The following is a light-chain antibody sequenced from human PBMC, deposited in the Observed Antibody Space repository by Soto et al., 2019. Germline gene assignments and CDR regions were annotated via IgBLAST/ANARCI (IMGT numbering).Light chain of an antibody. CDR1: SSDVGGYNY. Sequence: QSVLTQPRSVSGSPGQSVTISCTGTSSDVGGYNYVSWYQQHPGKAPKLMIYDVNKRPSGVPDRFSGSKSGNTASLTSSGRQAEDEADYYGCSYAGSYTLVFGTGTKVTVL. J-gene: IGLJ1*01. V-gene: IGLV2-11*01. CDR2: DVN. CDR3: CSYAGSYTLV.